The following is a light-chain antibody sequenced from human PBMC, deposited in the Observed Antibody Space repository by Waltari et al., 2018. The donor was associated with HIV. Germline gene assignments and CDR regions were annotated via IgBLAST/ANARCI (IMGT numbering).Light chain of an antibody. V-gene: IGLV2-14*01. CDR3: SSYTSSSTLRV. Sequence: SALTHPAPASGSPGQSTTIPCTGPSSHGGGYNDVPCYQQHHLNAPKLMIYDVSYRPSGVSNRFSGSKSGNTASLTISGLQAEDEADYYCSSYTSSSTLRVFGGGTKLTVL. CDR1: SSHGGGYND. J-gene: IGLJ3*02. CDR2: DVS.